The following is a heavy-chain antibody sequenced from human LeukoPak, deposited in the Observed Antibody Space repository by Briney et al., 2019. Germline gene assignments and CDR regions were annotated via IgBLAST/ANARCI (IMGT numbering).Heavy chain of an antibody. CDR1: GYNFTKYW. V-gene: IGHV5-51*01. CDR2: IFPDDSDT. Sequence: GESLKISCKGSGYNFTKYWIGWVRQMPGKGLEWMGIIFPDDSDTTYSPSFQGQVILSADKSISTAYLQWSSLKASDTAMYYCARLGIMTISNAFDIWGQGTMVTVSS. J-gene: IGHJ3*02. D-gene: IGHD4/OR15-4a*01. CDR3: ARLGIMTISNAFDI.